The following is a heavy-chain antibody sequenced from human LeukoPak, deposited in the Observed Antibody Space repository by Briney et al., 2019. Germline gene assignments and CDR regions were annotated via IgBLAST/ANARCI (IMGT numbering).Heavy chain of an antibody. CDR1: GGSFSGYY. CDR2: INHSGST. D-gene: IGHD3-10*01. V-gene: IGHV4-34*01. Sequence: SETLSLTCAVYGGSFSGYYWSWIRQPPGKGLEWIGEINHSGSTNYNPSLKSRVTISVDTSKNQFSLKLSSVTAADTTVYYCARGRTMVRGVKVYGEIDYWGQGTLVTVSS. J-gene: IGHJ4*02. CDR3: ARGRTMVRGVKVYGEIDY.